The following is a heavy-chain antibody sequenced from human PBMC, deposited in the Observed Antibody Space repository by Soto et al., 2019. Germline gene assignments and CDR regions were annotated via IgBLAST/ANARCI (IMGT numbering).Heavy chain of an antibody. CDR3: ASNDYGDYYYYYGMDV. D-gene: IGHD4-17*01. CDR2: IIPIFGTA. CDR1: GGTFSSYA. J-gene: IGHJ6*02. Sequence: QVQLVQSGAEVKKPGSSVKVSCKASGGTFSSYAISWVRQAPGQGLEWMGGIIPIFGTANYAQKFQGRVTITADESTSTAYMGLSSLRSEDTAVYYCASNDYGDYYYYYGMDVWGQGTTVTVSS. V-gene: IGHV1-69*01.